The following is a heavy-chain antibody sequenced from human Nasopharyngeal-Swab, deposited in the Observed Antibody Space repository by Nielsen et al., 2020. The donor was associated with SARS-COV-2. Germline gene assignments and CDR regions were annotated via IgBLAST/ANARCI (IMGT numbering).Heavy chain of an antibody. D-gene: IGHD3-22*01. Sequence: GGSLRLSCAASGFTFSSYEMNWVRQPPGKGLEWVSYISSSGSTIYYADSVKGRFTISRDNAKNSLYLQMNSLRAEDTAVYYCARLYYYDSSGYYYDYYYGMDVWGQGTTVTVSS. CDR3: ARLYYYDSSGYYYDYYYGMDV. CDR1: GFTFSSYE. J-gene: IGHJ6*02. CDR2: ISSSGSTI. V-gene: IGHV3-48*03.